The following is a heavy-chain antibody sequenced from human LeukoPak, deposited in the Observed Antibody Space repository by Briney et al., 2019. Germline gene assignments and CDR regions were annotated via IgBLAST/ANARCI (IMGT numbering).Heavy chain of an antibody. CDR1: GFTFSSYA. J-gene: IGHJ4*02. V-gene: IGHV3-23*01. Sequence: PGGSLRLSCAASGFTFSSYAMSWVRQAPGKGLEWVTGISDSGAYTYYADSVQGRFTISRDNSKNTLHLQMNSLRAGDTAVYYCAKAQDYGDYGVGYWGRGPRVTVPS. CDR3: AKAQDYGDYGVGY. D-gene: IGHD4-17*01. CDR2: ISDSGAYT.